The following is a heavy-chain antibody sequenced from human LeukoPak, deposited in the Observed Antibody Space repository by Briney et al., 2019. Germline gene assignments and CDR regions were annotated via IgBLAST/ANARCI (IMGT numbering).Heavy chain of an antibody. D-gene: IGHD5-18*01. V-gene: IGHV1-24*01. Sequence: ASVKVSCKGSGYTLTELSMHWVRQAPGKGLEWMGGFDPEDGETIYAQKFQGRVTVTEDTSTDTAYMELSSLRSEDTAVYYCATWEANTAMGLDYWGQGTLVTVSS. CDR2: FDPEDGET. CDR1: GYTLTELS. CDR3: ATWEANTAMGLDY. J-gene: IGHJ4*02.